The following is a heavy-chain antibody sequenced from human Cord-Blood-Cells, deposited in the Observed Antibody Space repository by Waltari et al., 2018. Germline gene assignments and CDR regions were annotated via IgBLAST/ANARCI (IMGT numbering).Heavy chain of an antibody. Sequence: QVKLVESGGGVVQPGRSLRLSCGASGFIFSSFRMLWARPAPGKGLEWVAVIWYDGRNKYYADSVKGRFTISRDNSKNTLYLQMNSLRAEDTAVYYCARHAVAAAAYDYWGQGTLVTVSS. J-gene: IGHJ4*02. CDR2: IWYDGRNK. CDR3: ARHAVAAAAYDY. D-gene: IGHD6-13*01. V-gene: IGHV3-33*01. CDR1: GFIFSSFR.